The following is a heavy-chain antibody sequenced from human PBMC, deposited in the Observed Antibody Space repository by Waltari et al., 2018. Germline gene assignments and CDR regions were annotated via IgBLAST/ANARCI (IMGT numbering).Heavy chain of an antibody. CDR2: IIPIFGTA. V-gene: IGHV1-69*12. CDR3: ARGHCSSTSCYPYYYGMDV. CDR1: GGTFSSYA. J-gene: IGHJ6*02. Sequence: QVQLVQSGAEVKKPGSSVKVSCKASGGTFSSYAISWVRQAPGQGLEWMGGIIPIFGTANYAQKFQGRVTITADESTSTAYMELSSLRSEDTAVYYCARGHCSSTSCYPYYYGMDVWGQGTTVTVSS. D-gene: IGHD2-2*01.